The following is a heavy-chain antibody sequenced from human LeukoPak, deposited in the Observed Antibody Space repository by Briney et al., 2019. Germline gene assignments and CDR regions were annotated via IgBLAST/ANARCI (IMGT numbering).Heavy chain of an antibody. CDR2: FFYSGST. V-gene: IGHV4-59*13. CDR1: GGSISSYY. Sequence: PSETLSLTCTVSGGSISSYYWSWIRQPPANGLEWIGYFFYSGSTNYNPSLKSPVNISVDTSKNQFSLKLSAVTAADTAVYYCARGSGGYHYDHWGQGTLVTVPS. J-gene: IGHJ5*02. D-gene: IGHD3-22*01. CDR3: ARGSGGYHYDH.